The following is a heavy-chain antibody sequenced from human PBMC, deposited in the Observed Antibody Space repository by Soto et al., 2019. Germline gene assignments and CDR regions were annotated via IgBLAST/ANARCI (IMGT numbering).Heavy chain of an antibody. CDR2: VYNSGNT. J-gene: IGHJ4*02. CDR1: GGSMTGYF. Sequence: QVQLQESGPGLVKPSETLSLTCTVSGGSMTGYFWTWIRQPAGKGLEWIGHVYNSGNTDYNPSFESRISMAVDTSKRQFSLKVKSVTAADTAVYYCARTHWVSATEYWGRGTLVTVSS. D-gene: IGHD2-21*02. CDR3: ARTHWVSATEY. V-gene: IGHV4-4*07.